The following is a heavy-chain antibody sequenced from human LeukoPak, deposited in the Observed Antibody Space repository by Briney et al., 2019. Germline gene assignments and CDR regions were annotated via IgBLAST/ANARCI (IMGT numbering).Heavy chain of an antibody. CDR3: ATMFGEEGYYIDS. J-gene: IGHJ4*02. Sequence: PGGSLRLSCAGSGFTFSRYAMSWVRQAPGKGLEWVSGISGNGGTTYYADSVKGRFTISRDNSKNTLYLQMHSLRAEDTAVYYCATMFGEEGYYIDSWGQGTLVTVSS. V-gene: IGHV3-23*01. CDR2: ISGNGGTT. CDR1: GFTFSRYA. D-gene: IGHD3-10*02.